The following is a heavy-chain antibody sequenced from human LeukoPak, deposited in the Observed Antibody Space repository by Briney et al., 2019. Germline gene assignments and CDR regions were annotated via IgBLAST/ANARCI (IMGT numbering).Heavy chain of an antibody. J-gene: IGHJ4*02. Sequence: ASVKVSCKASGGTFISYAISWVRQAPGQGLEWMGGIIPIFGTANYAQKFQGRVTITTDESTSTAYMELSSLRSEDTAVYYCARAEILTFGGVIDPTPPWGFDYWGQGTLVTVSS. CDR2: IIPIFGTA. V-gene: IGHV1-69*05. D-gene: IGHD3-16*02. CDR3: ARAEILTFGGVIDPTPPWGFDY. CDR1: GGTFISYA.